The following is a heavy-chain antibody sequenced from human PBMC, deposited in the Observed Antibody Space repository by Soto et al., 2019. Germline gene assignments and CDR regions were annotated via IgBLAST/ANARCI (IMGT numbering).Heavy chain of an antibody. CDR3: AIGGPFDY. CDR1: GFTFSSYA. Sequence: HPGGSLRLSCAASGFTFSSYAMSWVRQAPGKGLEWVSGISDSGDSTYYADSVKGRFTLSRDNSKNTLYLQMSSLRAEDTAVYYCAIGGPFDYWGQGTLVTVSS. CDR2: ISDSGDST. V-gene: IGHV3-23*01. J-gene: IGHJ4*02.